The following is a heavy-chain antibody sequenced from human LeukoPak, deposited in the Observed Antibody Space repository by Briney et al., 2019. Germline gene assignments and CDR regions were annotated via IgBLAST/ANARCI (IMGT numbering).Heavy chain of an antibody. J-gene: IGHJ3*02. CDR2: ISSSSSYI. CDR1: GFTFSSYS. V-gene: IGHV3-21*04. CDR3: AKDHTIVVNYAFDI. D-gene: IGHD3-22*01. Sequence: PGGSLRLSCAASGFTFSSYSMNWVRQAPGKGLEWVSSISSSSSYIYYADSVKGRFTISRDNAKNSLYLQMNSLRAEDTAVYYCAKDHTIVVNYAFDIWGQGTMVTVSS.